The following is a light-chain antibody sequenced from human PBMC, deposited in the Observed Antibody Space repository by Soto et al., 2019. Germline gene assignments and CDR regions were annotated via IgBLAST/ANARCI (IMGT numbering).Light chain of an antibody. CDR3: SAYTSSITYV. Sequence: QSALTQPASMSWSPGQSITISCIGNSSDVGGYNDVSLYQQHTGKAPKLMIYNVTNRPSGVSNRFSGSKSGNTVSLTISVLHAEQEADSDCSAYTSSITYVFGTGTKLTVL. CDR1: SSDVGGYND. CDR2: NVT. V-gene: IGLV2-14*03. J-gene: IGLJ1*01.